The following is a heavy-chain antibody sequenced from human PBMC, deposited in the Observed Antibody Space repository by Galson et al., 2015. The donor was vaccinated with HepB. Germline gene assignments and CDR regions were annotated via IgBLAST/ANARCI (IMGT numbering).Heavy chain of an antibody. J-gene: IGHJ5*01. Sequence: SLRLSCAASGFSFSSYFMDWVRQAPGKGLEWVSSISSGSNYINYADSMKGRVTISRDNAKKSLYLQMSRLRAEDTAVYFCARSLLPPGSGGNWYDSWGQGTLVSVSS. CDR3: ARSLLPPGSGGNWYDS. CDR2: ISSGSNYI. V-gene: IGHV3-21*01. D-gene: IGHD3-10*01. CDR1: GFSFSSYF.